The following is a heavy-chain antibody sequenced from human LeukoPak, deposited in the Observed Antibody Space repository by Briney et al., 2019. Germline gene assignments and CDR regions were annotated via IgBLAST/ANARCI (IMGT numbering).Heavy chain of an antibody. Sequence: SETLSLTCTVSGYSISSGYYWGWIRQPPGKGLEWIGSIYHSGSTYYNPSLKSRVTISVDTSKNQFSLKLSSVTAADTAVYYCARRTSGRSRAFDIWGQGTMVTVSS. CDR3: ARRTSGRSRAFDI. CDR2: IYHSGST. J-gene: IGHJ3*02. CDR1: GYSISSGYY. D-gene: IGHD3-10*01. V-gene: IGHV4-38-2*02.